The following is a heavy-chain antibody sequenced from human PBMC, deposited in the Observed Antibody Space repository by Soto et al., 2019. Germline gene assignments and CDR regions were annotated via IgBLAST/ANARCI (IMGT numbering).Heavy chain of an antibody. V-gene: IGHV3-33*01. CDR1: GFTFTNYA. CDR2: VLYDGSNK. D-gene: IGHD2-15*01. J-gene: IGHJ4*02. CDR3: AREGGYCTGGTCPLDN. Sequence: QVQLVESGGGVVQPGRSLRLSCTASGFTFTNYAMHWVRQAPGKGLEWVAVVLYDGSNKYYVDSVKGRFTISRDSSRNXRDLQLNSLRAEDTAVYYCAREGGYCTGGTCPLDNWGQGTLVTVSS.